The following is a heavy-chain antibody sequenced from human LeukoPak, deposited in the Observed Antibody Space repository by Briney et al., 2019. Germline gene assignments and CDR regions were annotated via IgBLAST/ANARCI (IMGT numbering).Heavy chain of an antibody. V-gene: IGHV3-21*01. CDR2: IRSSSSYI. Sequence: GGSLRLSCAASGFTFSSYSMNWVRQAPGKGLEWVSSIRSSSSYIYYADSVKGRFTISRDNANNSVYLQMNSLRAEDTAVYYCASHYYDNSGKDYGGQGSLVTVSS. CDR1: GFTFSSYS. D-gene: IGHD3-22*01. CDR3: ASHYYDNSGKDY. J-gene: IGHJ4*02.